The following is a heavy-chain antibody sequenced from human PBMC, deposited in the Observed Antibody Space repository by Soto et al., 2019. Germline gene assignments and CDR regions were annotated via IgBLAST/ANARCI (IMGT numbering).Heavy chain of an antibody. J-gene: IGHJ6*02. D-gene: IGHD6-13*01. CDR2: ISHDGSEK. CDR3: ARAAAYFYHYYYAMDV. V-gene: IGHV3-30-3*01. Sequence: QVQLVESGGGVVQPGKSLRLSCAASRFPFSSYAMDWVRQAPGKGLEWVAVISHDGSEKYYGDSVKGRFTISRDNPKNTVYLQMNSLRPEDTAVYYCARAAAYFYHYYYAMDVWGQGTAVTVSS. CDR1: RFPFSSYA.